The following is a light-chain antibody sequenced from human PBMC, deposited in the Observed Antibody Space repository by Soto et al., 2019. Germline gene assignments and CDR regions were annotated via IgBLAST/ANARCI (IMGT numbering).Light chain of an antibody. Sequence: QSVLTQPPSASGTPGQTVTVSCSGSSSNIGSYTVNWYQQLPGTAPKLVIYSNHQRPSGVPDRLSGSKSGTSASLAISGLQSEDEDDYYCAAWDDRMNGSVFGSGTKLTVL. CDR3: AAWDDRMNGSV. J-gene: IGLJ1*01. V-gene: IGLV1-44*01. CDR2: SNH. CDR1: SSNIGSYT.